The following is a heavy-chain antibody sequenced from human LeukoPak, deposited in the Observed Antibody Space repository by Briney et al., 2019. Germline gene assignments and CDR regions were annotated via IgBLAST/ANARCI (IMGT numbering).Heavy chain of an antibody. J-gene: IGHJ4*02. D-gene: IGHD2-2*01. Sequence: PGGSLRLSCAASGFTFSSYGMHWVRQAPGKGLEWVAVISYDGSNKYYADSVKGRFTISRDNSKNTLYLQMNSLRAEDTAVYYCARHVAVLPAPRNYYFDYWGQGILVTVSS. CDR2: ISYDGSNK. CDR3: ARHVAVLPAPRNYYFDY. CDR1: GFTFSSYG. V-gene: IGHV3-30*03.